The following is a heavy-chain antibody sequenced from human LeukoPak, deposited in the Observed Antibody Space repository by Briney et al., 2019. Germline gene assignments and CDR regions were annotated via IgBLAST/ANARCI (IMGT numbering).Heavy chain of an antibody. CDR3: ARDWRYYYDSSGYYYDPAYYFDY. J-gene: IGHJ4*02. D-gene: IGHD3-22*01. CDR1: GSTFTGYY. V-gene: IGHV1-2*02. Sequence: ASVKVSCKASGSTFTGYYIHWVRQAPGQGLEWMGWINPNSGGTNYAQKSQGRVTMTRDTSISTAYMELSRLRSDDTAVYYCARDWRYYYDSSGYYYDPAYYFDYWGQGTLVTVSS. CDR2: INPNSGGT.